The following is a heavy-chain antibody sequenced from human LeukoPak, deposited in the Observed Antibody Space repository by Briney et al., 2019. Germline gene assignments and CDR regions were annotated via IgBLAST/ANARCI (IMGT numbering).Heavy chain of an antibody. CDR3: ARGPTYYDSSGYYFGWFDP. V-gene: IGHV1-46*01. CDR2: INPSGGST. CDR1: GYTFTSYY. D-gene: IGHD3-22*01. Sequence: ASVKVSCKASGYTFTSYYMHWVRQAPGQGLEWMGIINPSGGSTSYAQKFQGRVTMTRDMSTSTVYMELSSLRSEDTAVYYCARGPTYYDSSGYYFGWFDPWGQGTLVTVSS. J-gene: IGHJ5*02.